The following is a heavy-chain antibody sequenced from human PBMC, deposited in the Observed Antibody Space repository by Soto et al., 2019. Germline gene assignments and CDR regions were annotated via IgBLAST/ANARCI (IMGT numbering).Heavy chain of an antibody. V-gene: IGHV3-30-3*01. J-gene: IGHJ6*02. Sequence: GGSLRLSCAASGFTFSSYAMHWVRQAPGKGLEWVAVISYDGSNKYYADSVKGRFTISRDNSNNTLYVQMNSIRAEDTAVHYCARDSGGITMVRGERYYYYGMDVWGQGTTVTVSS. CDR3: ARDSGGITMVRGERYYYYGMDV. CDR2: ISYDGSNK. D-gene: IGHD3-10*01. CDR1: GFTFSSYA.